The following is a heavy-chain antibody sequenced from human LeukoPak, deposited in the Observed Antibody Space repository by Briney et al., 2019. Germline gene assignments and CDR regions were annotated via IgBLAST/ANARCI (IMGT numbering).Heavy chain of an antibody. Sequence: GGSLRLSCAASGFTVSSNEMSWVRQAPGKGLEWVAVISYDGSNKYYADSVKGRFTISRDNSKNTLYLQMNSLRAEDTAVYYCTRGPPDGSGNYYPGDFWGQGTLVTVSS. V-gene: IGHV3-30-3*01. CDR3: TRGPPDGSGNYYPGDF. CDR2: ISYDGSNK. D-gene: IGHD3-10*01. CDR1: GFTVSSNE. J-gene: IGHJ4*02.